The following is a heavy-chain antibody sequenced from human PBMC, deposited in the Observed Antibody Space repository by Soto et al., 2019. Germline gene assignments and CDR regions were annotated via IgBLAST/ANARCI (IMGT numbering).Heavy chain of an antibody. CDR1: GYTFTSYG. D-gene: IGHD3-10*01. CDR2: ISGYNGNT. Sequence: QVQLVQSGAEAKKPGASVKVSCKASGYTFTSYGVSWVRQAPRQGLEWMGWISGYNGNTNYAQKLQGRVTMTTDTSTSTAYMELRSLRSDDTAVYYCARAGKYYYGSGSPYYYGMDVWGQGITVTVSS. CDR3: ARAGKYYYGSGSPYYYGMDV. V-gene: IGHV1-18*04. J-gene: IGHJ6*02.